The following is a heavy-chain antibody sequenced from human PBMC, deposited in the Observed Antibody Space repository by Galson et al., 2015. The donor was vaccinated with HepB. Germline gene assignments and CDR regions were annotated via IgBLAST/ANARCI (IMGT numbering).Heavy chain of an antibody. D-gene: IGHD4-17*01. Sequence: SLRLSCAASGFTFSSYDMHWVRQATGKGLEWVSAIGTAGDTYYPGSVKGRFTIPRENAKNSLYLQMNSLRAGDTAVYYCARGGGYGVNDAFDIWGQGTMVTVSS. CDR1: GFTFSSYD. CDR3: ARGGGYGVNDAFDI. J-gene: IGHJ3*02. V-gene: IGHV3-13*01. CDR2: IGTAGDT.